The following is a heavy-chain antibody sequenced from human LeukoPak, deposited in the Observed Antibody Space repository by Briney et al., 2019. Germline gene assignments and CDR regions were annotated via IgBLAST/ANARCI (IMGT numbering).Heavy chain of an antibody. J-gene: IGHJ4*02. CDR3: AKALGGSYLHLFDY. CDR2: ISSSGSDT. V-gene: IGHV3-23*01. Sequence: GGSLRLSCTVSGFTFSNYGMSWARQAPGKGLEWVSAISSSGSDTYYADSVKGRFTISRDNSKNTLYLQMNSLRAEDTAVYYCAKALGGSYLHLFDYWGQGTLVTVSS. CDR1: GFTFSNYG. D-gene: IGHD1-26*01.